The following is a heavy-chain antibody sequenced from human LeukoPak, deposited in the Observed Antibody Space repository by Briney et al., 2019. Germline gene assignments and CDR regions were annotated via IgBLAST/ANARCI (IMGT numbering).Heavy chain of an antibody. Sequence: PSQTLSLTRAVSGGSISSGGYSWSWIRQPPGKGLEWIGYIYHSGSTYYNPSLKSRVTISVDRSKNQFSLKLSSVTAADTAVYYCARSIAAAPYAFDIWGQGTMVTVSS. CDR1: GGSISSGGYS. J-gene: IGHJ3*02. CDR2: IYHSGST. V-gene: IGHV4-30-2*01. D-gene: IGHD6-13*01. CDR3: ARSIAAAPYAFDI.